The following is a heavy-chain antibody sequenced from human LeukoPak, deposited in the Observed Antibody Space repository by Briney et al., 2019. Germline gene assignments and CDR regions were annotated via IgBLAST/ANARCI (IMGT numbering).Heavy chain of an antibody. J-gene: IGHJ4*02. V-gene: IGHV3-49*03. D-gene: IGHD3-10*01. Sequence: GGSLRLSCPASGFTFGDYAMSWFRQAPGKGLEWVGFIRSKAYGGTTEYAASVKGRLTISKDDCKSIAYLQMNSLKTEDTAVYYCTRDRVGAGWFYFDYWGQGTLVTVSS. CDR3: TRDRVGAGWFYFDY. CDR1: GFTFGDYA. CDR2: IRSKAYGGTT.